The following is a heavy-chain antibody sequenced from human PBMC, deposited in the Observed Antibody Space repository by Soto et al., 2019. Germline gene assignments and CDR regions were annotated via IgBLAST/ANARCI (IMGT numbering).Heavy chain of an antibody. CDR1: GYTFTNFG. CDR2: ISAYNGNT. Sequence: QVQLVQSGAEVKKPGASVKVSCKASGYTFTNFGISWVRQAPGQGLEWMGWISAYNGNTNYAQNFQARDTMTTDTSTSTAYLELRTLRSAATAVYYSASGATPIDYWGQGPLFSFSS. D-gene: IGHD2-15*01. CDR3: ASGATPIDY. V-gene: IGHV1-18*01. J-gene: IGHJ4*02.